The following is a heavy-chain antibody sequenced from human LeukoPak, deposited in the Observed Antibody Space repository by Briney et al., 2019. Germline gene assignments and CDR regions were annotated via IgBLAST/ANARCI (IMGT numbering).Heavy chain of an antibody. CDR1: GFTFSSYD. V-gene: IGHV3-23*01. CDR3: AKDRYGDYSFGY. J-gene: IGHJ4*02. Sequence: PGGSLRLSCAASGFTFSSYDMSWVRQAPGKGLEWVSSISGSGSSTYYAESVKGRFTISRDNSKNTLYLQMNSLRAEDTAVYYCAKDRYGDYSFGYWGQGTLVTVSS. D-gene: IGHD4-17*01. CDR2: ISGSGSST.